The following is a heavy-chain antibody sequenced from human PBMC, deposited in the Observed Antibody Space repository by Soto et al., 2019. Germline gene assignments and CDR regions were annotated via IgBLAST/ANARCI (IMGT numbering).Heavy chain of an antibody. CDR2: IIPILGTA. CDR3: ARDRPALLLTYYGMDV. V-gene: IGHV1-69*01. Sequence: QVQLVQSGAEVKKPGSSVKVSCKASGGTFSSYAISWVRQAPGQGLAWMGGIIPILGTANYAQKFQGRVTITADESTSTAYMELSSLRSEDTAVYYCARDRPALLLTYYGMDVWGQGTTVTVSS. J-gene: IGHJ6*02. D-gene: IGHD2-15*01. CDR1: GGTFSSYA.